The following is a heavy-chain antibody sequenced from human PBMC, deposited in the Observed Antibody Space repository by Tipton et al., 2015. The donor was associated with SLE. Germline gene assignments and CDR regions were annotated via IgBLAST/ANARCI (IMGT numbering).Heavy chain of an antibody. V-gene: IGHV3-33*06. D-gene: IGHD6-19*01. Sequence: SLRLSCAASGFTFSSFGMHWVRQAPGKGLEWVAVIWHDGSNEYYGDYVKGRFTISRDNSKNTLYLQMDSLRPEDTAVYYCAKDAWYGSGWYDSWGQGTLVTVSS. CDR3: AKDAWYGSGWYDS. CDR1: GFTFSSFG. J-gene: IGHJ5*01. CDR2: IWHDGSNE.